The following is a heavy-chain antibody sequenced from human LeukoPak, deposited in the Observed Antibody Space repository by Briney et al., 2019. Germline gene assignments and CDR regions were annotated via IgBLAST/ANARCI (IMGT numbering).Heavy chain of an antibody. J-gene: IGHJ4*02. CDR3: AKQSGADRGHLDF. V-gene: IGHV3-30*18. CDR1: GFTFSSYG. Sequence: PGGSLRLSCAASGFTFSSYGMHWVRQAPGKGLEWVAVISYDGSNKYCADSVKGQFTISRDNSKNTLYLQMNSLRAEDTAVYYCAKQSGADRGHLDFWGQGTLVTVSS. D-gene: IGHD4/OR15-4a*01. CDR2: ISYDGSNK.